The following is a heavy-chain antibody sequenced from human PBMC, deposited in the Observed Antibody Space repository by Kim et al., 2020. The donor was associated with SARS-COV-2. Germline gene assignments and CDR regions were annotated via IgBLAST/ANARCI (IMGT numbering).Heavy chain of an antibody. J-gene: IGHJ6*03. CDR2: INPSGGST. CDR1: GYTFTSYY. CDR3: ARDKYDFWSGNEPLYYYYYYMDV. D-gene: IGHD3-3*01. V-gene: IGHV1-46*01. Sequence: ASVKVSCKASGYTFTSYYMHWVRQAPGQGLEWMGIINPSGGSTSYAQKFQGRVTMTRDTSTSTVYMELSSLRSEDTAVYYCARDKYDFWSGNEPLYYYYYYMDVWGKGTTVTVSS.